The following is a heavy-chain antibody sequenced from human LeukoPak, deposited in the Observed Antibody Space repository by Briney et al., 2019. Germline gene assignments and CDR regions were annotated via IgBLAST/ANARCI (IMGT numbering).Heavy chain of an antibody. D-gene: IGHD3-10*01. V-gene: IGHV4-59*07. Sequence: SDTLSLICAVSNYPIPSDYYWVWIRQPPGKGLEWIGYIYYGGSTNYSPSLKSRVTISVDTSKNQFSLKLSSVTAADTAVYYCARGWGFGDYYYMDVWGKGTTVTVSS. J-gene: IGHJ6*03. CDR3: ARGWGFGDYYYMDV. CDR2: IYYGGST. CDR1: NYPIPSDYY.